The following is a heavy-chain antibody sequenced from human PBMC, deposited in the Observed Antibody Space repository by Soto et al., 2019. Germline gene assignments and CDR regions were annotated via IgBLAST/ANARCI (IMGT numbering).Heavy chain of an antibody. CDR3: ARAGAVPADLDY. J-gene: IGHJ4*01. CDR2: INAGNGNT. Sequence: ASVKVSCKASGYRFTTYGVSWVRQAPGQGLEWMGWINAGNGNTKYSQKFQGRVTITRDTSASTAYMELSSLRSEDTAVYYCARAGAVPADLDYWGHGTRVTVSS. CDR1: GYRFTTYG. D-gene: IGHD6-19*01. V-gene: IGHV1-3*01.